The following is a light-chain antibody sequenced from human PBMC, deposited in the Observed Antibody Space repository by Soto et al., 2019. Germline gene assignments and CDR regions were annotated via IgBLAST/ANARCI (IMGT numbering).Light chain of an antibody. Sequence: QSVLTQPLSVSGAPGQRVTISCTGSSSNIGAGYDVHWYQQLPGTAPKLLIYGNSNRPSGVPDRFSGSKSGTSASLAITGLQAEDEADHYCQSYDSSLSVNYVFGTGTKVTVL. CDR1: SSNIGAGYD. CDR3: QSYDSSLSVNYV. CDR2: GNS. J-gene: IGLJ1*01. V-gene: IGLV1-40*01.